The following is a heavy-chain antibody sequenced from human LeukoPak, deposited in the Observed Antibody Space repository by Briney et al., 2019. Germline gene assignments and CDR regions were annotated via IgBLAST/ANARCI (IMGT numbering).Heavy chain of an antibody. CDR2: IKQDGSEK. Sequence: PGGSLRLSCAASGFTFSSYWMSWVRQAPGKGLEWVANIKQDGSEKYYVDSVKGRFTISRDNAKNSLYLQMNSLRAEDKAVYYCARLKLLWSNYFDYWGQGTLVTVSS. CDR3: ARLKLLWSNYFDY. D-gene: IGHD2-2*01. V-gene: IGHV3-7*01. CDR1: GFTFSSYW. J-gene: IGHJ4*02.